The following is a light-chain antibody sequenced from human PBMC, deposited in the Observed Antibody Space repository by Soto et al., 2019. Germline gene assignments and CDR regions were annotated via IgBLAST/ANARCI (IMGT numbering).Light chain of an antibody. V-gene: IGKV3-11*01. Sequence: FVLTQSPDTLSLSPGETATLSCRASQSVSSSVAWYQHKPGQSPRLVVYSGYKRSTGVPARCSGSGSGKDFTLTSSILESDYFVIYYCQQRYSWLRVFGPGTKVEVK. CDR2: SGY. CDR3: QQRYSWLRV. CDR1: QSVSSS. J-gene: IGKJ1*01.